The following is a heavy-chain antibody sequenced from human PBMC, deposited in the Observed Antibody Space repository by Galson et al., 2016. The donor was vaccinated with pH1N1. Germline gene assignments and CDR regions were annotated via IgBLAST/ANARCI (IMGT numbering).Heavy chain of an antibody. CDR2: IYYSGST. Sequence: LSLTCTVSGGSISSSSYYWGWIRQPPGKRLEWIGSIYYSGSTYYNPSLKSRVTISVDTSKNQFPLKMSSVTAADTAVYYCARRGIGEFLYYFDYWGQGTLVTVSS. D-gene: IGHD3-10*01. CDR1: GGSISSSSYY. CDR3: ARRGIGEFLYYFDY. J-gene: IGHJ4*02. V-gene: IGHV4-39*01.